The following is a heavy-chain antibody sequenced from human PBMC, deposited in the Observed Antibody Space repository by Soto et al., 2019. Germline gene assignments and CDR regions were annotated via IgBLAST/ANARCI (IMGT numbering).Heavy chain of an antibody. Sequence: QVQLVESGGGVVQPGRSLRLSCAASGFTFSSYAMHWVRQAPGKWLEWVAVISYDGSNKYYADSVKGRFTISRDNSKNTLYLQMNSLRAEDTAVYYCARPHDYRAFDIWGQGTMVTVSS. CDR3: ARPHDYRAFDI. D-gene: IGHD4-17*01. V-gene: IGHV3-30-3*01. CDR1: GFTFSSYA. J-gene: IGHJ3*02. CDR2: ISYDGSNK.